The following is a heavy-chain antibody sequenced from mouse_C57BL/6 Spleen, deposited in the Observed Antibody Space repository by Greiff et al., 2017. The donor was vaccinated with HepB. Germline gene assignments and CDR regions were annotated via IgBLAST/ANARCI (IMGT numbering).Heavy chain of an antibody. V-gene: IGHV10-1*01. Sequence: EVQRVESGGGLVQPKGSLKLSCAASGFSFNTYAMNWVRQAPGKGLEWVARIRSKSNNYATYYADSVKDRFTISRDDSESMLYLQMNNLKTEDTAMYYCVRQGEYGNDFEVWGTGTTVTVSS. J-gene: IGHJ1*03. CDR1: GFSFNTYA. D-gene: IGHD2-10*02. CDR2: IRSKSNNYAT. CDR3: VRQGEYGNDFEV.